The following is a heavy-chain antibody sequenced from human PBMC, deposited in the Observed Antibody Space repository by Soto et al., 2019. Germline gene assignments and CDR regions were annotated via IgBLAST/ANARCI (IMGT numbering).Heavy chain of an antibody. J-gene: IGHJ4*02. CDR2: IGPESGAT. Sequence: ASVKVSCKASGYTFTVHYIHWARQAPEQWPEWIGEIGPESGATRYAQKFQGRVTMTRDMSITIVYLELNNLSPDDTGVYYGGRGRSGQIVVLYWGQGTSVNVSS. V-gene: IGHV1-2*02. CDR3: GRGRSGQIVVLY. CDR1: GYTFTVHY. D-gene: IGHD3-22*01.